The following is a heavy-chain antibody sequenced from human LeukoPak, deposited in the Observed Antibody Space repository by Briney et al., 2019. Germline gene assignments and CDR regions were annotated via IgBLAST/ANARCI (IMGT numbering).Heavy chain of an antibody. J-gene: IGHJ4*02. D-gene: IGHD4-17*01. CDR1: GFTFSSFS. CDR2: ISNSGSDI. Sequence: GGSLRLSCAASGFTFSSFSMNWVRQAPGKGLEWISYISNSGSDISYADSVKGRFTISRANAKDSLYLQMNSLRDEDTAVYYCARLTYGYWGQGTLVSVSS. V-gene: IGHV3-48*02. CDR3: ARLTYGY.